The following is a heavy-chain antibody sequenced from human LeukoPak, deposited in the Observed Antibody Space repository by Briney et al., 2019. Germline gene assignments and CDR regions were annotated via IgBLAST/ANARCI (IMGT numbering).Heavy chain of an antibody. CDR1: GGSISSYY. Sequence: PSETLSLTCTVSGGSISSYYWSWIRQPAGKGLEWIGRIYTSGSTNYNPSLKSRVTMSVDTSKNQFSLKLSSVTAADTAVYYCARDRGAVATTGSGYYYYYYMDVWGKGTTVTISS. CDR2: IYTSGST. J-gene: IGHJ6*03. V-gene: IGHV4-4*07. CDR3: ARDRGAVATTGSGYYYYYYMDV. D-gene: IGHD5-12*01.